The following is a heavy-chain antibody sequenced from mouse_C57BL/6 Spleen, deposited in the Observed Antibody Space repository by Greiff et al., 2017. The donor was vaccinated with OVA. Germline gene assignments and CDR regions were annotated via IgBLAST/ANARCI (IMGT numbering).Heavy chain of an antibody. CDR2: INPNNGGT. Sequence: EVQLQQSGPELVKPGASVKISCKASGYSFTDYYMNWVKQSHGKSLEWIGDINPNNGGTSYNQKFKGKATLTVDKSSSTAYMELNSLTSEDSAVYYCARYSNYKAMGDWGKGASVPSS. D-gene: IGHD2-5*01. J-gene: IGHJ4*01. CDR3: ARYSNYKAMGD. V-gene: IGHV1-26*01. CDR1: GYSFTDYY.